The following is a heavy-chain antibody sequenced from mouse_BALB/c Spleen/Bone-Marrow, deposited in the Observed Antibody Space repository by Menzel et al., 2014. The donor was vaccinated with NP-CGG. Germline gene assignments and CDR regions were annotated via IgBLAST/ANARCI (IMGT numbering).Heavy chain of an antibody. CDR1: GFSLTGYG. V-gene: IGHV2-6-7*01. Sequence: VNVVESGPGLVAPSQSLSITCTASGFSLTGYGVNWVRQPPGKGLEWLGIIWGDGRTDYNSALKSRLSISKDNSKSQVYLKMSSLQTDDTARYYSDRHYGSNYYAMDYWGQGTSVTVSS. CDR3: DRHYGSNYYAMDY. CDR2: IWGDGRT. J-gene: IGHJ4*01. D-gene: IGHD1-1*01.